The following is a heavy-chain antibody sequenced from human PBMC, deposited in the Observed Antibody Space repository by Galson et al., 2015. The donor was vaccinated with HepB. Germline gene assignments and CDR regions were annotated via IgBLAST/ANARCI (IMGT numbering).Heavy chain of an antibody. D-gene: IGHD6-13*01. CDR3: ARRYSSNWSFDY. CDR1: GGSISSYY. V-gene: IGHV4-59*08. CDR2: FYYSGST. Sequence: QGQLQESGPGLVKPSETLSLTCTVSGGSISSYYWSWIRQPPGKGLEWIGYFYYSGSTNYNPSLKSRVTISVDTSKNQFSLKLSSVTAADTAVYYCARRYSSNWSFDYWGQGTLVTVSS. J-gene: IGHJ4*02.